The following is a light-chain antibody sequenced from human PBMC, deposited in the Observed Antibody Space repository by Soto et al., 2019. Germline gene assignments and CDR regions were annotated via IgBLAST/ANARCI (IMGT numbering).Light chain of an antibody. CDR3: GSSDSSLSAYV. Sequence: QSVLTQPPSVSAAPGQRVTISCSGSSSNIGGNSVSWYQQLPGTAPKLLIYDDDKRPSGIPDRFSGSKSGTPDTLGITGFQTGDEADYYCGSSDSSLSAYVFGTGTKVTVL. V-gene: IGLV1-51*01. CDR1: SSNIGGNS. CDR2: DDD. J-gene: IGLJ1*01.